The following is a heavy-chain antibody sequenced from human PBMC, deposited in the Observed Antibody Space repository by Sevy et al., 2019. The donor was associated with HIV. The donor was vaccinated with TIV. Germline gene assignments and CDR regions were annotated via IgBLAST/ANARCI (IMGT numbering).Heavy chain of an antibody. Sequence: GGSLRLSCAASGFTFSYSGMHWVRQAPGKGLEWVAFIQFDGSSKYYADSVKGRFTILRDNSKKTLYLQMNSLTTDDTAVYYCAKNTAAVGVGGLDYWGQGALVTVSS. CDR2: IQFDGSSK. J-gene: IGHJ4*02. CDR3: AKNTAAVGVGGLDY. CDR1: GFTFSYSG. V-gene: IGHV3-30*02. D-gene: IGHD3-10*01.